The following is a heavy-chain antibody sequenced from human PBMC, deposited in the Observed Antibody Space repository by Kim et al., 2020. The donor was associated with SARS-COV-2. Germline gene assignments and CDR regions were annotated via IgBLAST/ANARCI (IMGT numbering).Heavy chain of an antibody. D-gene: IGHD3-9*01. Sequence: SETLSLTCTVSGGSINNDDYYWTWIRQPPGKGLEWIGYIYYSGGTYYNPSLKSRLTMSVDVSENQFSLRLSSVTAADTAVYYCARGRLLRYFDWLPTLDYWGQGTLVTVSS. V-gene: IGHV4-30-4*01. CDR1: GGSINNDDYY. CDR3: ARGRLLRYFDWLPTLDY. CDR2: IYYSGGT. J-gene: IGHJ4*02.